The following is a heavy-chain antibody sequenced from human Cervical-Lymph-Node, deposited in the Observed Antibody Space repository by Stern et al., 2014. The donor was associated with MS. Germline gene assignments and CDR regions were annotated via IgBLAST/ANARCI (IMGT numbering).Heavy chain of an antibody. V-gene: IGHV4-4*07. J-gene: IGHJ6*02. CDR3: ARDGGFCTNRVCPKYYHSGMDV. D-gene: IGHD2-8*01. CDR2: FHFSGNS. Sequence: QLQLQESGPGLVKPSETLSLTCTVSGGFIKSYYWSWVRQSAGKGLEWIGRFHFSGNSNYNPSLKSRVPMSVDTSKSQFSLKLTSVTAADSAVYYCARDGGFCTNRVCPKYYHSGMDVWGQGTTVTVSS. CDR1: GGFIKSYY.